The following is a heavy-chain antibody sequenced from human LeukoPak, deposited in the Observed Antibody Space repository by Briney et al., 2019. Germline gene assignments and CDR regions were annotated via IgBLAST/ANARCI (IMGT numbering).Heavy chain of an antibody. J-gene: IGHJ4*02. Sequence: GSLRLSCAASEFTFSSYWMSWIRQPPGKGLEWIGEVNHSGRTNYNPSLKSRVTMSVDTSKNQFSLNLRSVTAADTAVYYCARGQFQRDYWGQGTLVTVSS. CDR3: ARGQFQRDY. V-gene: IGHV4-34*01. CDR1: EFTFSSYW. CDR2: VNHSGRT. D-gene: IGHD6-25*01.